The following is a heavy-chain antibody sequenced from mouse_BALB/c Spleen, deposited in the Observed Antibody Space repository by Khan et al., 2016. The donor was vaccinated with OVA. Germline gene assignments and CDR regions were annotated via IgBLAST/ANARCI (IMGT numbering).Heavy chain of an antibody. CDR1: GYSITSEYA. V-gene: IGHV3-2*02. D-gene: IGHD2-4*01. J-gene: IGHJ3*01. CDR2: INYSGST. Sequence: EVQLVESGPGLVKPSQSLSLTCTVTGYSITSEYAWNWIRQFPGNKLEWMGYINYSGSTRFNPSLKSRTSITRATSKNQFFLQLNSVTTEDTATYSGARKDYYNYDPCTTWGKETRVTVSA. CDR3: ARKDYYNYDPCTT.